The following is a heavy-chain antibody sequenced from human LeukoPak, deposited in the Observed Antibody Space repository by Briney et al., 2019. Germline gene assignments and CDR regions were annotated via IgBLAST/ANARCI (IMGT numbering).Heavy chain of an antibody. V-gene: IGHV3-7*01. CDR3: ARWAADSGIYYIAS. J-gene: IGHJ4*02. D-gene: IGHD3-10*01. CDR2: IRQDASVK. Sequence: GGSLSLSCAASGFTFSDYWMTWVRQAPGKGLQWVASIRQDASVKYYVDSVRGRFTISRDNAESSLHLQMNSLRVEDTAVYYCARWAADSGIYYIASWGQGSLVTVSS. CDR1: GFTFSDYW.